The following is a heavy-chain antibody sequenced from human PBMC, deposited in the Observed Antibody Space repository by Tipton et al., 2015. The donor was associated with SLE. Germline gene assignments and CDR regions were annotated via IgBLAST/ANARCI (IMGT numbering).Heavy chain of an antibody. CDR1: GYSFISYG. D-gene: IGHD5-24*01. CDR3: ARPYFGRADDNYFDP. Sequence: QSGAEVKEPGASVKVSCKASGYSFISYGITWVRQAPGQGLEWMGWISVYTGNTNYAQKLQGRVTMTTDTSTNTAYMELRSLTSDDTAVYFCARPYFGRADDNYFDPWGQGTLVTVSS. V-gene: IGHV1-18*01. J-gene: IGHJ5*02. CDR2: ISVYTGNT.